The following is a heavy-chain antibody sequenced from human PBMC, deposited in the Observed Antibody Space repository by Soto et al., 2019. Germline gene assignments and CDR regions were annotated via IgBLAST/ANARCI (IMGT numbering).Heavy chain of an antibody. D-gene: IGHD5-12*01. CDR1: GFTFSSYW. J-gene: IGHJ4*02. CDR3: ARVAIMGWLRPEYYFDY. Sequence: EVQLVESGGGLVQPGGSLRLSCAASGFTFSSYWMSWVRQAPGKGLEWVANIKQDGSEKYYVDSVKGRFTISRDNAKNSLYLQMNSLRAEDTAVYYCARVAIMGWLRPEYYFDYWGQGTLVTVSS. V-gene: IGHV3-7*01. CDR2: IKQDGSEK.